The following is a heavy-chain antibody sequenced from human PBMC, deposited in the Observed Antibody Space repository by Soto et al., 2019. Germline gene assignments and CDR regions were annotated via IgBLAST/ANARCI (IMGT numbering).Heavy chain of an antibody. CDR3: ARPLYLSDFWIGYYSAFDI. D-gene: IGHD3-3*01. CDR1: GGSISSSSYY. CDR2: IYYSGST. V-gene: IGHV4-39*01. J-gene: IGHJ3*02. Sequence: QLQLQESGPGLVKPSETLSLTCTVSGGSISSSSYYWGWIRQPPGKGLEWIGSIYYSGSTYYNPSHKSRVTISVDTSKNQFSLKLSSVTAADTAVYYCARPLYLSDFWIGYYSAFDIWGQGTMVTVSS.